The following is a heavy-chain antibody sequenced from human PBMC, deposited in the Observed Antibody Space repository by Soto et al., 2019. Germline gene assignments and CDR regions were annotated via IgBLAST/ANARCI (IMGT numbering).Heavy chain of an antibody. CDR3: ARDLVIEAANHGDTTTEPMDA. D-gene: IGHD5-18*01. CDR1: GGTFCTYA. J-gene: IGHJ6*02. V-gene: IGHV1-69*13. Sequence: SVKVSCKASGGTFCTYAISWVRQAPGQGLEWMGGIIPHTRTANYAQKFQGRVTITADESTSTAYMDLRSLRSDDTAVYYCARDLVIEAANHGDTTTEPMDAWGQGTTVTVSS. CDR2: IIPHTRTA.